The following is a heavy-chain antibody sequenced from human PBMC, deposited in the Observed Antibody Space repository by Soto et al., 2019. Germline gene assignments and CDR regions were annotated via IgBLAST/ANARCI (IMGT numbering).Heavy chain of an antibody. CDR3: AKDTYYHDSSGYYVFDY. V-gene: IGHV3-30*18. CDR1: GFTFSSYG. CDR2: ISYDGGNK. J-gene: IGHJ4*02. Sequence: QVQLVESGGGVVQPGRSLTLSCAASGFTFSSYGVLWVRQAPGKGLEWVALISYDGGNKYYADSVKGRFTISRDNSKNTLYLQMNSLRAEDTAVYYCAKDTYYHDSSGYYVFDYWGQGTLVTVSS. D-gene: IGHD3-22*01.